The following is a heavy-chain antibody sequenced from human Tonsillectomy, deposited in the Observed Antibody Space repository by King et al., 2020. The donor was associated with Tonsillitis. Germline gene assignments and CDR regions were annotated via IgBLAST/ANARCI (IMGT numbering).Heavy chain of an antibody. CDR3: ARAMKDYGDYYFDY. D-gene: IGHD4-17*01. CDR2: ISSSGEYI. J-gene: IGHJ4*02. V-gene: IGHV3-21*01. Sequence: VQLVESGGSLVKPGGSLRLSCTASGFTFSNYALTWVRQAPGKGLDWVSSISSSGEYIYYADSVKGRFTISRDSARTSLYLQMNSLRAEDTAVYYCARAMKDYGDYYFDYWGQGALVTVSS. CDR1: GFTFSNYA.